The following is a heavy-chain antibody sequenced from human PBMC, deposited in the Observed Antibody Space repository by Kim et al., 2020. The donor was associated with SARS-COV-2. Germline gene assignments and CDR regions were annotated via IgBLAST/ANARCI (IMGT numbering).Heavy chain of an antibody. Sequence: DSDSVTGQFTISRDNSKTSLYLRMDSLGAEDTAVYYCAKYGANVIEGDYWGQGTLVTVSS. V-gene: IGHV3-23*01. CDR3: AKYGANVIEGDY. J-gene: IGHJ4*02. D-gene: IGHD3-22*01.